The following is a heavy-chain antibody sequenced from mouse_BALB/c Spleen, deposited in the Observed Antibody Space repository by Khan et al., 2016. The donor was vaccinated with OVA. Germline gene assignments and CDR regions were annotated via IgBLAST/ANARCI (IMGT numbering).Heavy chain of an antibody. CDR3: ARREKYGYDPSWFAY. Sequence: QVQLQQPGAELVRPGASVKLSCKASGYTFTSYWMNWVKQRPGHGLEWIGRIDPSDSETHYNQMFKDQATLTVDQSSRTAYMQLSSLTSEDSAVYYCARREKYGYDPSWFAYWGQGTLVTVSA. CDR2: IDPSDSET. D-gene: IGHD2-2*01. CDR1: GYTFTSYW. J-gene: IGHJ3*01. V-gene: IGHV1-61*01.